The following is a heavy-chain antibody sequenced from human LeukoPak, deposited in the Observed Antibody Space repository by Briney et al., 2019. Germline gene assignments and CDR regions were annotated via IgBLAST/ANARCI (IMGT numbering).Heavy chain of an antibody. Sequence: PGGSLRLSCAASGFTFSNYGIYWGRHAPGKGREYVVLIWYDGSNKDYGESVKGRFTISRDNSKNMLYMQMNSLRAEDTAVYYCAKDRVVGSRNIRHYFDSWGQGTQVTVSS. D-gene: IGHD2/OR15-2a*01. CDR3: AKDRVVGSRNIRHYFDS. V-gene: IGHV3-33*06. CDR2: IWYDGSNK. J-gene: IGHJ4*02. CDR1: GFTFSNYG.